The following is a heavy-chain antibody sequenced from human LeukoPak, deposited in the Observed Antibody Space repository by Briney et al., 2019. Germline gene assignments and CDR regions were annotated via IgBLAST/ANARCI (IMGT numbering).Heavy chain of an antibody. D-gene: IGHD5-12*01. Sequence: SETLSLTCNVSGGSISSDYWSWIRQPPGRGLEWIGYVYYTGITNYNPSLKRRVTISVDTSKNHFSLKLNSVTAADTAVYFCARGGVTTIAQYDYWARESWSPSPQ. CDR2: VYYTGIT. J-gene: IGHJ4*02. CDR3: ARGGVTTIAQYDY. V-gene: IGHV4-59*01. CDR1: GGSISSDY.